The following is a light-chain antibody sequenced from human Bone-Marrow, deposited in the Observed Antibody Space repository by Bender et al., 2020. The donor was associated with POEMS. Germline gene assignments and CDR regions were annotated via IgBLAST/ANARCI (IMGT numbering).Light chain of an antibody. CDR3: QAWDGGAVL. CDR2: DDN. CDR1: RLGDKF. V-gene: IGLV3-1*01. Sequence: SYELTQPPSLSVSPGQTASITCFGDRLGDKFTSWYQQRPGQSPVLVIYDDNKRPSGIPERFSGSNSGNTATLTISGTQATDEGDFYCQAWDGGAVLFGGGTKLTVL. J-gene: IGLJ3*02.